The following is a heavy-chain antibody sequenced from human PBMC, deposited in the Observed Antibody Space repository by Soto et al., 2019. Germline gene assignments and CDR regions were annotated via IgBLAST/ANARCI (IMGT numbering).Heavy chain of an antibody. D-gene: IGHD4-17*01. V-gene: IGHV2-5*02. J-gene: IGHJ4*02. CDR1: GFSLSTSGVG. Sequence: QITLKESGPTLVKPTQTLTLTCTFSGFSLSTSGVGVGWIRQPPGKALEWLALIYWDDDKRYSPSLRSRLTITKDTSKNQVVLTMTNMDPVDTATFYCAHYGDYGDFDYWGQGTLVTVSS. CDR2: IYWDDDK. CDR3: AHYGDYGDFDY.